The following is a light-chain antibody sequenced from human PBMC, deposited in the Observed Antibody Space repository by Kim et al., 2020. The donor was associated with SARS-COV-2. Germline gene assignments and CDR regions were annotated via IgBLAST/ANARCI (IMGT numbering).Light chain of an antibody. J-gene: IGKJ4*01. V-gene: IGKV3-15*01. CDR2: GAS. CDR1: QSVGSN. CDR3: QQYNNWPPLT. Sequence: EVLMTQSPATLSVSPGERATLSCRASQSVGSNLAWYQQKHGQAPRLLIYGASTRATGIPARFSGSGSGTEFTLTISSLQSEDFAVYYCQQYNNWPPLTFGGGTKVDIK.